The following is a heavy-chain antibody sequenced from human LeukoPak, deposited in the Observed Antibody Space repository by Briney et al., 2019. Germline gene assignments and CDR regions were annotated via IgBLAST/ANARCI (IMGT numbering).Heavy chain of an antibody. CDR3: ARGRMVRGVIPSNYYYYYMDV. D-gene: IGHD3-10*01. CDR1: GYTFTSYY. V-gene: IGHV1-2*02. Sequence: ASVKVSCKASGYTFTSYYMHWVRQAPGQGLEWMGWINPNSGGTNYAQKFQGRVTMTRDTSISTAYMELSRLRSDDTAVYYCARGRMVRGVIPSNYYYYYMDVWGKGTTVTVSS. CDR2: INPNSGGT. J-gene: IGHJ6*03.